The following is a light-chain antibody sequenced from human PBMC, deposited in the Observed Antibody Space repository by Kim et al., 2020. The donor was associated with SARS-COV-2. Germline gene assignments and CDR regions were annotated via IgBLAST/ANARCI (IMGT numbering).Light chain of an antibody. Sequence: QRVSISCSGSTSNIDTNTVNCYQQLPGAAPKLLIHTNNQRPSGVPDRFSGSRFGTSASLTISGLQSEDEADYFCAAWEDSPDGYVVFGGGTQLTVL. CDR2: TNN. V-gene: IGLV1-44*01. CDR3: AAWEDSPDGYVV. CDR1: TSNIDTNT. J-gene: IGLJ2*01.